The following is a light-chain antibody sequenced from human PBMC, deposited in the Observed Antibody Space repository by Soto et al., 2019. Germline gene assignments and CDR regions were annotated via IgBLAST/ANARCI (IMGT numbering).Light chain of an antibody. V-gene: IGKV1-33*01. J-gene: IGKJ5*01. CDR3: PQYENLPP. Sequence: DMQMTQSPSSLSASVGDRVTITCQASRNINTYLNWYQQKPGRAPQLLIYGASNLEAGVPSRFRGSGSGTDFTFTISRLQPEDIATYYWPQYENLPPFGQGTRLEIK. CDR2: GAS. CDR1: RNINTY.